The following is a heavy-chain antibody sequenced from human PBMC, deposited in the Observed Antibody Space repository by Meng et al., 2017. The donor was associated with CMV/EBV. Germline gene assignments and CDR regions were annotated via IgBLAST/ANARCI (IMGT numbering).Heavy chain of an antibody. D-gene: IGHD3-10*01. V-gene: IGHV4-39*07. CDR2: IYYSGST. Sequence: QRQSEESGPGLVKPSEPLSLPCTVSGGSISSSSYYWGWIRQPPGKGLEWIGSIYYSGSTYYNPSLKSRVTISVDTSKNQFSLKLSSVTAADTAVYYCVTWLWFGELSGYYFDYWGQGTLVTVSS. CDR3: VTWLWFGELSGYYFDY. CDR1: GGSISSSSYY. J-gene: IGHJ4*02.